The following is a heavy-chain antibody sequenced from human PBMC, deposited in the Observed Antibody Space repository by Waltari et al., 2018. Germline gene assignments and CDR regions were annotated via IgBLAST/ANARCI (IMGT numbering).Heavy chain of an antibody. CDR1: GGSISSYY. CDR3: ARVSYYDSSGYPGRGIDY. V-gene: IGHV4-59*01. Sequence: QVQLQESGPGLVKPSETLSLTCTVSGGSISSYYWSWIRQPPGKGLEWIGYIYYSGSTNSNPSLKRRVTISVDTSKNQFSLKLSSVTAADTAVYYCARVSYYDSSGYPGRGIDYWGQGTLVTVSS. CDR2: IYYSGST. D-gene: IGHD3-22*01. J-gene: IGHJ4*02.